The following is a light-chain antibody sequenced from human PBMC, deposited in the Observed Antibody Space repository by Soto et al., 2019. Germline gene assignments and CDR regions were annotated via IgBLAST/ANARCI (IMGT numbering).Light chain of an antibody. CDR1: SSNIGAGYD. Sequence: QSVLTQPPSVSGAPGQRVTISCTGSSSNIGAGYDVHWYQQLPGTAPKLLIYGNSNRPSGVPDRFSGSKSGTSASLAITGLQDEDEANYYCRSYDSSLSGYVYGTGTKVTVL. CDR2: GNS. J-gene: IGLJ1*01. V-gene: IGLV1-40*01. CDR3: RSYDSSLSGYV.